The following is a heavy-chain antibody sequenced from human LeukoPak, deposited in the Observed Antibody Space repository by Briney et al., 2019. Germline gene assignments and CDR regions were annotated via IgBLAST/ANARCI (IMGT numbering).Heavy chain of an antibody. V-gene: IGHV1-69*04. J-gene: IGHJ4*02. CDR1: GGTFSNYA. CDR3: AREGRFLEWSD. CDR2: IIPILGIA. Sequence: WASVKVSCKASGGTFSNYAISWVRQAPGQGLEWMGRIIPILGIANYAQKLQGRVTMTTDTSTSTAYMELRSLRSDDTAVYYCAREGRFLEWSDWGQGTLVTVSS. D-gene: IGHD3-3*01.